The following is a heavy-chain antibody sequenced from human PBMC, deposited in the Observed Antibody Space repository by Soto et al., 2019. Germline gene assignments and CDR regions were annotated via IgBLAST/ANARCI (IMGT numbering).Heavy chain of an antibody. V-gene: IGHV4-39*01. CDR2: LYYSGTT. D-gene: IGHD5-18*01. CDR1: GGSFSSSSYY. CDR3: VRHSGYSSNWGEFDP. Sequence: AETLSLTCHVSGGSFSSSSYYWVWIRHPPGKGLEWIGSLYYSGTTYYNPSLKSRVTISVDRTKNQFPLNLTSVTAADVAVYYCVRHSGYSSNWGEFDPWGQGTLVTVSS. J-gene: IGHJ5*02.